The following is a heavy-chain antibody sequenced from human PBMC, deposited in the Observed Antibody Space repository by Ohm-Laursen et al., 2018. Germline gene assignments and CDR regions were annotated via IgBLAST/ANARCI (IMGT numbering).Heavy chain of an antibody. CDR2: IYYSGST. CDR3: ARQDSGDYYFDY. J-gene: IGHJ4*02. CDR1: GGSISSYY. V-gene: IGHV4-59*08. D-gene: IGHD4-17*01. Sequence: SETLSLTCSVSGGSISSYYWTWIRQPPGKGLEWIGYIYYSGSTNYNPSLKSRVTISVDTSKKQVSLKLTSVTAADTAVYYCARQDSGDYYFDYWGQGTLVTVSS.